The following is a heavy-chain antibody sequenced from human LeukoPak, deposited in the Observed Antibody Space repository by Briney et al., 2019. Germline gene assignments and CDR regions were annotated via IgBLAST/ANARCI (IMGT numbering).Heavy chain of an antibody. CDR3: ARPPYFDFWSGFYSDHYYYMEV. V-gene: IGHV3-23*01. J-gene: IGHJ6*03. CDR1: GFTFSSYG. Sequence: PGGTLRLSCAASGFTFSSYGMSWVRQAPGKGLEWVSVSGSGGSTYYADSVKGRFTISRDNSKNTLYLQMHSLRAEDTAVYFCARPPYFDFWSGFYSDHYYYMEVWGKGTSVTVSS. CDR2: SGSGGST. D-gene: IGHD3-3*01.